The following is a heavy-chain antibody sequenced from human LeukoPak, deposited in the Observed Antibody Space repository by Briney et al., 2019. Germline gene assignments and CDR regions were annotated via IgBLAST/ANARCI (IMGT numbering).Heavy chain of an antibody. CDR3: ARLSSGSFDY. Sequence: GGSLRLSCAASGFPFRRYDMHWVRHVTGKGLEWVSSIDTAGDTYYPGSVKGRFTISRENAKYSLYLQMNSLRAGDTPVYYCARLSSGSFDYWGQGTLVTVSS. V-gene: IGHV3-13*01. J-gene: IGHJ4*02. CDR2: IDTAGDT. CDR1: GFPFRRYD. D-gene: IGHD6-19*01.